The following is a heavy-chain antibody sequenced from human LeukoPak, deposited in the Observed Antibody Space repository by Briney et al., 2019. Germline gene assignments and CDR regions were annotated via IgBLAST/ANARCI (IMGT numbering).Heavy chain of an antibody. V-gene: IGHV4-4*07. J-gene: IGHJ5*02. CDR2: IYTSGST. CDR1: GGSISSYY. CDR3: ARGIYGSGRIWFDP. D-gene: IGHD3-10*01. Sequence: RPSETLSLTCTDSGGSISSYYWSWIRQPAGKGLEWIGRIYTSGSTNYNPSLKSRVTISVDTSKNQFSLKLSSVTAADTAVYYCARGIYGSGRIWFDPWGQGTLVTVSS.